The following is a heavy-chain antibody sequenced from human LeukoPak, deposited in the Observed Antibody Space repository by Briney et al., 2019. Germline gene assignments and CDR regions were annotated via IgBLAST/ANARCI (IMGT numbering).Heavy chain of an antibody. Sequence: PGRSLRLSCAASGFAFNTYAMHWVRQAPGQGLEWVALIWHDGSHKFYSNSVRGQFTISRDNSENTVSLQMNNLRPEDTAVYYCAREIFGSGSYPDLWGQETVVSVSS. CDR1: GFAFNTYA. CDR3: AREIFGSGSYPDL. V-gene: IGHV3-33*01. D-gene: IGHD3-10*01. CDR2: IWHDGSHK. J-gene: IGHJ4*02.